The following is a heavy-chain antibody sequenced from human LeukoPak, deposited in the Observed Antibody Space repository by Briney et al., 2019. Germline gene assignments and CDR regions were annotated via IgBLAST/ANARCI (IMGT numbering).Heavy chain of an antibody. D-gene: IGHD6-13*01. CDR3: GRYTSSWEAVFDY. CDR1: GGSLSGHY. J-gene: IGHJ4*02. CDR2: VSYTGRT. Sequence: SETLSLTCTVSGGSLSGHYWSWIRQPPGKRLEWIGYVSYTGRTKYNPSLQSRVTISIDTSKSQFSLKLTSVTAADTAVYYCGRYTSSWEAVFDYWGQGTLVTVSS. V-gene: IGHV4-59*08.